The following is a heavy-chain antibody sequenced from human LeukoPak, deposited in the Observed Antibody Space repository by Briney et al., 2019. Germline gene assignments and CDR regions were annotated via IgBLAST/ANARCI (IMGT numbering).Heavy chain of an antibody. CDR3: ATAPASVDSS. D-gene: IGHD3-3*01. V-gene: IGHV3-7*01. CDR2: INPDGTKT. CDR1: GFTFTRFW. Sequence: GGSLRLSRAASGFTFTRFWPTWVRQPPGKGLEWVANINPDGTKTTYVDSVEGRFAISRDNAKNSVFLLMTSLRAEDTAMYYCATAPASVDSSWGQGTLVTVSS. J-gene: IGHJ5*02.